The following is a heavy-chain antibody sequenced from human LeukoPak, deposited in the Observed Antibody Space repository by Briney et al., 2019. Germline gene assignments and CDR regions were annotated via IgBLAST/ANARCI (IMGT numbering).Heavy chain of an antibody. J-gene: IGHJ6*02. V-gene: IGHV3-7*01. CDR3: AKGSGSYNYYYYGMDV. D-gene: IGHD3-10*01. CDR2: IKQDGSEK. CDR1: GFTVSSNY. Sequence: PGGSLRLSCAASGFTVSSNYMSWVRQAPGKGLEWVANIKQDGSEKYYVDSVKGRFTISRDNAKNSLYLLMDSLRAEDTAVYYCAKGSGSYNYYYYGMDVWGQGTTVTVSS.